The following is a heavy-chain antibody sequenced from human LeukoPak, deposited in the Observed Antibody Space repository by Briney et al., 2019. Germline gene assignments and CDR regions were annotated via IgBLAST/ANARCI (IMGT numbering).Heavy chain of an antibody. CDR2: IKQDGSEK. D-gene: IGHD7-27*01. CDR3: ARDLAGFN. Sequence: PGGSLRLSCAVSGFTFSNYWMSWVRQAPGKGLEWVANIKQDGSEKYYVDSVKGRFTISRDNAKNSLYLQMNSLRAEDTAVYYCARDLAGFNWGQGTLVTVSS. J-gene: IGHJ4*02. V-gene: IGHV3-7*01. CDR1: GFTFSNYW.